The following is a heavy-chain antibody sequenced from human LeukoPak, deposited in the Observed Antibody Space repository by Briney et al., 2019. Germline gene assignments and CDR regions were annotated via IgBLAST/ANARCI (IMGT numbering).Heavy chain of an antibody. CDR1: GYSISSGYY. J-gene: IGHJ6*03. CDR2: IYYSGST. D-gene: IGHD3-10*01. Sequence: ASETLSLTCTVSGYSISSGYYWGWIRQPPGKGLEWIGSIYYSGSTYYNPSLKSRVTISVDTSKNQFSLKLSSVTAADTAVYYCAGFVYGSGTKTYYYYMDVWGRGTTVTISS. CDR3: AGFVYGSGTKTYYYYMDV. V-gene: IGHV4-38-2*02.